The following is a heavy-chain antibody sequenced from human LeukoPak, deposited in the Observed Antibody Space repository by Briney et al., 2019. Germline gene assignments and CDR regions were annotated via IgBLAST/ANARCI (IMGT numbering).Heavy chain of an antibody. CDR1: GYTLTELS. CDR2: FDPEDGET. CDR3: ARGRSGSGWYFYYYGMDV. Sequence: ASVKVSCKVSGYTLTELSMHWVRQAPGKGLEWMGGFDPEDGETFYAQKFQGRVTMTEDTSTDTAYMELSSLRSEDTAAYYCARGRSGSGWYFYYYGMDVWGQGTTVTVSS. D-gene: IGHD6-19*01. V-gene: IGHV1-24*01. J-gene: IGHJ6*02.